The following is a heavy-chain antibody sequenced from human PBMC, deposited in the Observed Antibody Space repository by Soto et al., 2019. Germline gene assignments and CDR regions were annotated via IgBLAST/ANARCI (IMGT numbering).Heavy chain of an antibody. Sequence: PSETLSLSCTVSGGSISSYYWSWIRRPPGKGLEWIGYIYYSGSTNYNPSLKSRVTISVDTSKNQFSLKLSSVTAADTAVYYCARDVSDYGGYSYGYCDYCGQGTLVAVSS. V-gene: IGHV4-59*01. CDR1: GGSISSYY. CDR2: IYYSGST. J-gene: IGHJ4*02. D-gene: IGHD5-18*01. CDR3: ARDVSDYGGYSYGYCDY.